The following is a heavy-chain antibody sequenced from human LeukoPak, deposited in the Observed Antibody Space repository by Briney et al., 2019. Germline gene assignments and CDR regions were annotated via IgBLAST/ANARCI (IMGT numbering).Heavy chain of an antibody. J-gene: IGHJ4*02. V-gene: IGHV3-15*01. CDR2: IKSKADGEIS. CDR3: TTTYHYDSSPGSFDY. CDR1: GFTFTSAW. D-gene: IGHD3-22*01. Sequence: GGSLRLSCAASGFTFTSAWMTWVRQAPGKGLEWLGRIKSKADGEISDYAEPVKGRFTFSRDDSKNTLYLLMNSLKTEDTAVCYCTTTYHYDSSPGSFDYWGQGTLVTVSS.